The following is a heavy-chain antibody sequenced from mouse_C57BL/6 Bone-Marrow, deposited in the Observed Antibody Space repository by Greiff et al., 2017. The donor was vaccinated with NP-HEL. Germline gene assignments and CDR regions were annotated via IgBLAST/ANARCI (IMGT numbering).Heavy chain of an antibody. V-gene: IGHV1-50*01. J-gene: IGHJ1*03. CDR2: IDPCGGDT. CDR1: GYTFTGYW. Sequence: QVQLKEPGAELMKPGASVKLSCKASGYTFTGYWMQWVKQRPGQGLEWIGEIDPCGGDTHYNEKFKGKATFTADTSSNTAYMQLSSLTTEDSAGYYCARRDYWYFDVWGTGTTVTVSS. CDR3: ARRDYWYFDV.